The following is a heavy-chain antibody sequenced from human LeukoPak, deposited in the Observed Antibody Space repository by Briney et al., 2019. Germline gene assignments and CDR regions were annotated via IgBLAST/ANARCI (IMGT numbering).Heavy chain of an antibody. D-gene: IGHD1-7*01. CDR1: GGSISSSSYY. CDR3: ATQYNWNYPGGY. CDR2: MYYSGST. V-gene: IGHV4-39*07. Sequence: PSETLSLTCTVSGGSISSSSYYWGWIRQPPGKGLEWIGSMYYSGSTYYNSSLKSRVTISVDTSKNQFSLKLSSVTAADTAVYYCATQYNWNYPGGYWGQGTLVTVSS. J-gene: IGHJ4*02.